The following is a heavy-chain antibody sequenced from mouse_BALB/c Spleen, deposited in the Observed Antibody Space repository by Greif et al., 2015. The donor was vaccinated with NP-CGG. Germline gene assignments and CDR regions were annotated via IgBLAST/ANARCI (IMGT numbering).Heavy chain of an antibody. V-gene: IGHV2-9*02. CDR1: GFSLTSYG. J-gene: IGHJ3*01. CDR2: IWAGGST. D-gene: IGHD2-3*01. Sequence: VQLQESGPGLVAPSQSLSITCTVSGFSLTSYGVHWVRQPPGKGLEWLGVIWAGGSTNYNSALMSRLSISKDNSKSQVFLKMNSLQTDDTAMYYCARDRWLLAYWGQGTLVTVSA. CDR3: ARDRWLLAY.